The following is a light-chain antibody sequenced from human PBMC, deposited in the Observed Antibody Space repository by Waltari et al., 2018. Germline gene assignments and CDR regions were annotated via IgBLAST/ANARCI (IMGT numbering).Light chain of an antibody. V-gene: IGLV2-23*02. CDR3: CSYAGSSTFVV. J-gene: IGLJ2*01. CDR1: SNDLGGYNL. CDR2: EVS. Sequence: QSALTQPASVSGSPGQSIPISCTGTSNDLGGYNLDSRYQQDPGKAPKLMIYEVSKRPSGVSNRFSGSKSGNTASLTISGLQAEDEADYYCCSYAGSSTFVVFGGGTKLTVL.